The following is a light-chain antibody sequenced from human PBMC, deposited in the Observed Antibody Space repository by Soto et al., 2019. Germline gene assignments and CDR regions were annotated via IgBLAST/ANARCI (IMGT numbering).Light chain of an antibody. Sequence: QSVLTQPPSVSGAPGQRVTISCTGSSSNIGAHYDVHWYQQLPGTAPKLLIYDDNKRPSGIPDRFSGSKSGTSATLGITGFQTGDEADYYCGSWDSSLSAYVFGTGTKV. CDR3: GSWDSSLSAYV. CDR1: SSNIGAHYD. J-gene: IGLJ1*01. V-gene: IGLV1-51*01. CDR2: DDN.